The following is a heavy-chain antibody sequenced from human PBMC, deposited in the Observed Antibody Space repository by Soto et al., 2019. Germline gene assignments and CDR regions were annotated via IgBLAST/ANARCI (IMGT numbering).Heavy chain of an antibody. CDR3: ARXSXXAYFDY. J-gene: IGHJ4*02. V-gene: IGHV4-59*01. CDR2: IYNSVST. CDR1: GGSMSNYY. Sequence: QVQLQESGPGLVKPSETLSLTCSVSGGSMSNYYWSWIRQPPGKGLEWIGYIYNSVSTNYNPSLKSQVTISGDMSKSQFSLKVTSVTAADTAXXYCARXSXXAYFDYWGQGILVTVSS.